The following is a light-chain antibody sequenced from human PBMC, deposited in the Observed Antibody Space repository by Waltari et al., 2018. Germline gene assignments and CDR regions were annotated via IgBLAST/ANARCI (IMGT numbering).Light chain of an antibody. CDR2: YNT. J-gene: IGLJ2*01. Sequence: QSVLTQPPSVSATPGQKVTISCSGSSSNIGSGYVSWYQQPPGTAPQLLIYYNTERHSGIPDRFSGSKSGTSATLDISGLQTGDEADYYCGTWDTNLRAGVFGGGTKLTVL. CDR3: GTWDTNLRAGV. CDR1: SSNIGSGY. V-gene: IGLV1-51*01.